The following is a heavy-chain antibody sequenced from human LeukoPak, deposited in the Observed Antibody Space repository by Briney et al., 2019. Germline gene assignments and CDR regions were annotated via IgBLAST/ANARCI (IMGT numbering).Heavy chain of an antibody. D-gene: IGHD1-14*01. Sequence: GESLKISCKGSGYSFTTYWIGWVRQMLGKGLEWMGIIYPGDSNTRYSPSLQGQVTISADKSISTAYLQRSSLRASDTAIYYCARSTGPFDLWGRGTLVTVSS. CDR1: GYSFTTYW. CDR2: IYPGDSNT. CDR3: ARSTGPFDL. V-gene: IGHV5-51*01. J-gene: IGHJ2*01.